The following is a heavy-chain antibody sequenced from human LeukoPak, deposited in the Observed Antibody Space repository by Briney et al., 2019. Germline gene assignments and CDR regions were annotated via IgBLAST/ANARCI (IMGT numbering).Heavy chain of an antibody. CDR3: ARGDSSGWYGSYFDY. V-gene: IGHV4-30-4*01. CDR2: IYYSGST. Sequence: SQTLSLTCTVFGGSISSGDYYWSWIRQPPGKGLEWIGYIYYSGSTYHNPSLKSRVTISVDTSKNQFSLKLSSVTAADTAVYYCARGDSSGWYGSYFDYWGQGTLVTVSS. CDR1: GGSISSGDYY. J-gene: IGHJ4*02. D-gene: IGHD6-19*01.